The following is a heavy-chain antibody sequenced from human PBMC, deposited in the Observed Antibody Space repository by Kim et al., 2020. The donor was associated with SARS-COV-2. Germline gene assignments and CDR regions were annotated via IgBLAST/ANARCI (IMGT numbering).Heavy chain of an antibody. CDR3: ARRVEGAFNF. Sequence: STYYADSGKGRFTISRDNSKNSLYMQMNSLRDEDTALYYCARRVEGAFNFWGQGTVVTVSS. V-gene: IGHV3-43*01. CDR2: ST. J-gene: IGHJ3*01.